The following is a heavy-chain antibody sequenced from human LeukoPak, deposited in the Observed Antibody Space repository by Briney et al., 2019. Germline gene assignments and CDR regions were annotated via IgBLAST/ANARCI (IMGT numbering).Heavy chain of an antibody. CDR2: VYYSGST. V-gene: IGHV4-39*01. CDR3: AQITGWSGYYVIDP. Sequence: SETLSLTCTVSGGSISSNSHYWGWIRQPPGKGLEWIGSVYYSGSTYYKPSLKSRVTISVDTSKNQFSLKLSSVTAADTAVYYCAQITGWSGYYVIDPWGQGTLVTVSS. D-gene: IGHD3-3*01. CDR1: GGSISSNSHY. J-gene: IGHJ5*02.